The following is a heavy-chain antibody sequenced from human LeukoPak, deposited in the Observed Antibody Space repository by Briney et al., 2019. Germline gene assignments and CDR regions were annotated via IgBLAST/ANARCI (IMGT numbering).Heavy chain of an antibody. V-gene: IGHV1-2*02. CDR3: ARVANSRDGYNWARAPFDI. CDR1: GYTLTGYY. D-gene: IGHD5-24*01. Sequence: ASVKVSCKASGYTLTGYYMHWVRQAPGQGLEWMGWINPNSGGTNYAQKFQGRVTMTRDTSISTAYMELSGLRSDDTAVYYCARVANSRDGYNWARAPFDIWGQGTMVTVSS. CDR2: INPNSGGT. J-gene: IGHJ3*02.